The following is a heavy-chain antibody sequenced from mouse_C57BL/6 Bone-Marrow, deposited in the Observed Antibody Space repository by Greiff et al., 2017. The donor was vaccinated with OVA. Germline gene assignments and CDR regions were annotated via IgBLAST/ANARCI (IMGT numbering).Heavy chain of an antibody. CDR1: GYTFTSYW. Sequence: VQLQQSGAELVKPGASVKLSCKASGYTFTSYWMHWVKQRPGQGLEWIGYINPSSGYTKYNQKFKDKATLTEDKSSSTAYMQLSSVTYEDSAVYSCARGASPFDYWGQGTTLTVSS. V-gene: IGHV1-7*01. CDR3: ARGASPFDY. CDR2: INPSSGYT. J-gene: IGHJ2*01.